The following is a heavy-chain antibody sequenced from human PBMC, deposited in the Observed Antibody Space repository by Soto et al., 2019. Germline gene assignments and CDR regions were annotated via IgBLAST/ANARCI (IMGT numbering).Heavy chain of an antibody. J-gene: IGHJ5*02. V-gene: IGHV4-59*01. CDR2: IYYSGST. D-gene: IGHD1-1*01. Sequence: PSETLSLTCTVSGGSLSSYYWSWIRQPPGKGLEWIGYIYYSGSTNYNPSLKSRVTISVDTSKNQFSLKLSSVTAADTAVYYCARGIPTELPFDPWGQGTLVTVSS. CDR1: GGSLSSYY. CDR3: ARGIPTELPFDP.